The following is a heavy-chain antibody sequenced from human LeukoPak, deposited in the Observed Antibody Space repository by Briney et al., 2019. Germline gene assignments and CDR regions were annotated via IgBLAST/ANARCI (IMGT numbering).Heavy chain of an antibody. J-gene: IGHJ4*02. CDR1: GFTFSSYA. D-gene: IGHD1-14*01. CDR3: ATALTKKWDY. Sequence: PGRSLRLSCAASGFTFSSYAMHWVRQAPGKGLEWVAVISYDGSNKYYADSVKGRFTISRDNSKNTQYLQMNSLRSEDTAVYYCATALTKKWDYWGQGTLVTVSS. CDR2: ISYDGSNK. V-gene: IGHV3-30-3*01.